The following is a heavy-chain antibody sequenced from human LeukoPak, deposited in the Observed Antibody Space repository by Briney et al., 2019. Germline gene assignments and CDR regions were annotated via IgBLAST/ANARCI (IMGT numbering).Heavy chain of an antibody. CDR1: GFTFSSYG. V-gene: IGHV3-23*01. D-gene: IGHD5-18*01. Sequence: GGSLRLSCAASGFTFSSYGMSWVRQAPGKGLEWVSAISGSGGSTFYADSVKGRFTISRDNSKNTLYLQMNSLRAEDTAVYYCAKDITAMGDFWGQGTLVTVSS. CDR3: AKDITAMGDF. J-gene: IGHJ4*02. CDR2: ISGSGGST.